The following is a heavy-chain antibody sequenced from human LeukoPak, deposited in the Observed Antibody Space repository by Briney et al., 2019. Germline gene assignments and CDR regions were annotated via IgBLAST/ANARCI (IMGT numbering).Heavy chain of an antibody. Sequence: SETLSLTCAVYGGSFSGYYWSWIRQPPGKGLEWIGEINHSGSTNYNPSLKSRVTISVDTSKNQFSLKLSSVTAADTAVYYCARRVSRRISNLWGFDYWGQGTLVTVSS. CDR3: ARRVSRRISNLWGFDY. V-gene: IGHV4-34*01. CDR1: GGSFSGYY. CDR2: INHSGST. D-gene: IGHD2-15*01. J-gene: IGHJ4*02.